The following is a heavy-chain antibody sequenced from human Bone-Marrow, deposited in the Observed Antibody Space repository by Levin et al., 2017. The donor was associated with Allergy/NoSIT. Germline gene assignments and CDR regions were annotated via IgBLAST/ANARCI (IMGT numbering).Heavy chain of an antibody. V-gene: IGHV3-33*01. J-gene: IGHJ3*02. D-gene: IGHD6-19*01. CDR1: GFTFSSYG. Sequence: PGGSLRLSCAASGFTFSSYGMHWVRQAPGKGLEWVAVIWYDGSNKYYADSVKGRFTISRNNSKNTLYLQMNSLRAEDTAVYYCVREDSSGWVYPAFDIWGQGTMVTVSS. CDR3: VREDSSGWVYPAFDI. CDR2: IWYDGSNK.